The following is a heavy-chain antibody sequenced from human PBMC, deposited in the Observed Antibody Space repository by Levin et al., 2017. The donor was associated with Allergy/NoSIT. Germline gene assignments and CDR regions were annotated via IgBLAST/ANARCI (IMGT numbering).Heavy chain of an antibody. Sequence: GGSLRLSCAASGFTFSRHWMGWVRQAPGKGLEWVAVIKYDGGDKQYADSVKGRFTISRDNTKNSLYLEMNSLRAEDPAFYFCARDADGGWRAYDVWGQGTKVSVSA. V-gene: IGHV3-7*03. CDR1: GFTFSRHW. CDR3: ARDADGGWRAYDV. D-gene: IGHD4-23*01. J-gene: IGHJ3*01. CDR2: IKYDGGDK.